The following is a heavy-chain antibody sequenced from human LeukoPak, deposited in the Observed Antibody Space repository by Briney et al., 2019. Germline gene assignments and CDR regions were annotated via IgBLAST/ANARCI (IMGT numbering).Heavy chain of an antibody. CDR3: AREGYYVSSGYLFFDY. CDR1: GYTFTSYG. CDR2: ISAYNGNT. Sequence: GASVKVSCKASGYTFTSYGISWVRQAPGQGLEWMGWISAYNGNTNYAQKLQGRVTMTTDTSTSTAYMELRSLRSDDTAVYYCAREGYYVSSGYLFFDYWGQGTLVTVSS. J-gene: IGHJ4*02. V-gene: IGHV1-18*01. D-gene: IGHD3-22*01.